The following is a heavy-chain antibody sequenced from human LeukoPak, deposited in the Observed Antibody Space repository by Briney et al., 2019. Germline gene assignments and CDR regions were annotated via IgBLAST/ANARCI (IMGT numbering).Heavy chain of an antibody. J-gene: IGHJ6*02. Sequence: SETLSLTCTVSGGSVSSGSYYWNWIRQPPGKGLEWIGYFYYSGSTTYNPSLKSRVTISVDRSKNQFSLKLSSVTAADTAVYYCARSLGATRYNLKYYLFYGLDVWGQGTTVTVSS. CDR3: ARSLGATRYNLKYYLFYGLDV. D-gene: IGHD1-26*01. CDR2: FYYSGST. CDR1: GGSVSSGSYY. V-gene: IGHV4-61*01.